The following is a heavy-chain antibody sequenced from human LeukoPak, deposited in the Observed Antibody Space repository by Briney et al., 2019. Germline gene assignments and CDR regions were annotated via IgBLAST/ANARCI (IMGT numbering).Heavy chain of an antibody. Sequence: ASVTVSCKASGYTFNSHGITWVRQAPGQGLEWMGWISVYNGNTNYAHKLQGRVSMTTDTSANTAYMELRNLRSDDTAVYYCARGAYYYDSSAYYRAFDIWGQGTMVTVSS. CDR2: ISVYNGNT. J-gene: IGHJ3*02. D-gene: IGHD3-22*01. CDR3: ARGAYYYDSSAYYRAFDI. CDR1: GYTFNSHG. V-gene: IGHV1-18*01.